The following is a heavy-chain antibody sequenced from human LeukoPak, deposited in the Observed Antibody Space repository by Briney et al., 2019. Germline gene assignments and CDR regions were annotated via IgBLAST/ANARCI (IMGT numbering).Heavy chain of an antibody. V-gene: IGHV4-59*12. D-gene: IGHD4-17*01. Sequence: PSETLSLTCTVSGGSIAGFYWSWFRQSPGKGLEWIGYMYYSGSTYYNPSLKSRVSLSVDTSKNQFSLKLTSVTAADTAVYYCAREGGYGDYIHASDVWGQGTMVTVSS. CDR3: AREGGYGDYIHASDV. CDR1: GGSIAGFY. J-gene: IGHJ3*01. CDR2: MYYSGST.